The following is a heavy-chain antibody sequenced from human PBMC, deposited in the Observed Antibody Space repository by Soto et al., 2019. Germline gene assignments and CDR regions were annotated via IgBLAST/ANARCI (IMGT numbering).Heavy chain of an antibody. V-gene: IGHV3-53*02. J-gene: IGHJ3*02. CDR3: ARPVQPADDAFDI. CDR1: GFTVSSNY. D-gene: IGHD6-13*01. Sequence: EVQLVETGGGLVQPGGSLRLSCAASGFTVSSNYMNWVRQAPGEGLEWVSVIYSAGSTYYADSVKGRFTISRDNSKNTLYLQMNSLRAEDTAIYYCARPVQPADDAFDIWGQGTMVTVSS. CDR2: IYSAGST.